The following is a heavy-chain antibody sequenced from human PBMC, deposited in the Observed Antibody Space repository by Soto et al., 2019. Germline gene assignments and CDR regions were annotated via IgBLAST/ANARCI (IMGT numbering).Heavy chain of an antibody. CDR3: AIEGFSGYAALDY. Sequence: QVQLQESGPGLLKPSETLSLTCSVSGGPLRSYYLSWVRQAPGKGLEWIAYIAYTGITGYNPSLRGRGTISGATSQHLFSLKMTSVTAADTAVYYCAIEGFSGYAALDYWGQGILVTVSS. CDR2: IAYTGIT. CDR1: GGPLRSYY. D-gene: IGHD5-12*01. J-gene: IGHJ4*02. V-gene: IGHV4-59*01.